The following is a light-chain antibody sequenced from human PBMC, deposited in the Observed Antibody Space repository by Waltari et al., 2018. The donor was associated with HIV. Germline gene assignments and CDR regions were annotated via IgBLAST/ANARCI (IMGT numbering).Light chain of an antibody. V-gene: IGLV2-14*01. CDR1: SSDVGGFKY. CDR3: GSYVITAARLI. Sequence: QSALTQPASVSGSPGQSITISCTGTSSDVGGFKYVSWYHHHPVPAPKLMIYEISKRPLWVSNRLSRSKVGKPASLPISEIQAVDEADYFCGSYVITAARLIFGGGTKLTVL. CDR2: EIS. J-gene: IGLJ2*01.